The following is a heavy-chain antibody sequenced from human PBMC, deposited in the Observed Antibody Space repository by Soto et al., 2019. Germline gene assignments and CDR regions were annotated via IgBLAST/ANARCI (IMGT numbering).Heavy chain of an antibody. V-gene: IGHV1-18*01. Sequence: QVQLVQSGAEVKKPGASVKVSCKASGYTFTSYGISWVRQAPGQGLEWMGWISAYNGNTNYAQKLQGRVTMTTDTSTSTAYMELRSPRSDDTAVYYCARHSSSWYAGYYYYGMDVWGQGTTVTVSS. J-gene: IGHJ6*02. CDR3: ARHSSSWYAGYYYYGMDV. CDR2: ISAYNGNT. CDR1: GYTFTSYG. D-gene: IGHD6-13*01.